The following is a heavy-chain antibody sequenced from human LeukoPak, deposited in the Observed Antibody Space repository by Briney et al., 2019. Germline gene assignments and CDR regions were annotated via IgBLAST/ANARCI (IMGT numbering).Heavy chain of an antibody. CDR1: GYTFTSYY. D-gene: IGHD2-2*01. CDR3: ARDRGGYCSSTSCRKGVFDP. J-gene: IGHJ5*02. Sequence: ASVKVSCKASGYTFTSYYMHWVRQAPGHGLEWMGIINPSGGSTSYAQKFQGRVTMTRDTSTSTVYMELSSLRSEDTAVYYCARDRGGYCSSTSCRKGVFDPWGQGTLVTVSS. V-gene: IGHV1-46*01. CDR2: INPSGGST.